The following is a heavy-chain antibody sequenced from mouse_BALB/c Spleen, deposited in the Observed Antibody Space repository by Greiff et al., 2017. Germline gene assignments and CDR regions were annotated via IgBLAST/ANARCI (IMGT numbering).Heavy chain of an antibody. CDR3: GGGVDYYGYVGAMDD. D-gene: IGHD1-2*01. J-gene: IGHJ4*01. CDR1: GFTFSSFG. Sequence: EVQGVESGGGLVQPGGSRKLSCAASGFTFSSFGMHWVRQSPEKGLEWVAYISSGSSTIYYADTVKGRFTISRGNPKNTLFLQMTSLRSEDTAMLYGGGGVDYYGYVGAMDDWGQGTAVTVSS. CDR2: ISSGSSTI. V-gene: IGHV5-17*02.